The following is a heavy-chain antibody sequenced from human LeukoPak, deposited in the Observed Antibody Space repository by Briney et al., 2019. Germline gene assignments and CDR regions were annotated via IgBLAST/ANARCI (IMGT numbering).Heavy chain of an antibody. V-gene: IGHV1-2*02. CDR3: ARVRTGVRRGYFDY. CDR1: GYTFTGYY. CDR2: INPNSGGT. Sequence: GASVKVSCKASGYTFTGYYMHWVRQAPGQGLEWMGWINPNSGGTNYAQKFQGRVTMTRDTSISTAYMELSRLRSDDTAVYYCARVRTGVRRGYFDYWGQGALVTVSS. J-gene: IGHJ4*02. D-gene: IGHD1-14*01.